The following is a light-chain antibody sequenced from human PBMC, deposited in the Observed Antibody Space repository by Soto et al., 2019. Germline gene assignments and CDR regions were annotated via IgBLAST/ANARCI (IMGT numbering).Light chain of an antibody. CDR3: QRYNISPFT. V-gene: IGKV3-20*01. CDR2: GVS. J-gene: IGKJ2*01. Sequence: EIVLTQSPGTLSLSPGERATLSCRASQSISSTYLAWYQQKPGQAPRLLIYGVSIRATGIPDRFSGSGSATDFTLTISRLEPEDCAVYSCQRYNISPFTFGQGTKPEIK. CDR1: QSISSTY.